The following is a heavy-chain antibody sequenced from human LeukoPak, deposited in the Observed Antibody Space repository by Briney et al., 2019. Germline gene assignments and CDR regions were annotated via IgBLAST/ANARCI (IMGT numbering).Heavy chain of an antibody. V-gene: IGHV4-4*09. D-gene: IGHD3-22*01. CDR3: ARQSRKGSSGYWVNYYYMDV. CDR2: IYTSGST. CDR1: GGPISSYY. Sequence: SETLSLTCTVSGGPISSYYWSWIRQPPGKGLEWIGYIYTSGSTNYNPSLKSRVTISVDTSKNQFSLKLSSVTAADTAVYYCARQSRKGSSGYWVNYYYMDVWGKGTTVTVSS. J-gene: IGHJ6*03.